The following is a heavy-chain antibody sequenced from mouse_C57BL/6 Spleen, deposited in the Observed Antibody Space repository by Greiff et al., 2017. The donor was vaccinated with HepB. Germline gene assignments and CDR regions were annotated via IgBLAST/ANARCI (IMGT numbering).Heavy chain of an antibody. V-gene: IGHV1-64*01. D-gene: IGHD3-2*02. CDR1: GYTFTSYW. CDR3: AETAQAPYYFDY. J-gene: IGHJ2*01. Sequence: QVQLKQPGAELVKPGASVKLSCKASGYTFTSYWMHWVKQRPGQGLEWIGMIHPNSGSTNYNEKFKSKATLTVDKSSSTAYMQLSSLTSEDSAVYYCAETAQAPYYFDYWGQGTTLTVSS. CDR2: IHPNSGST.